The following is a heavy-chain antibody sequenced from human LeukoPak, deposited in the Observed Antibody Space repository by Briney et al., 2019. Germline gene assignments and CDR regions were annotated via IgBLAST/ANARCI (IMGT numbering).Heavy chain of an antibody. CDR1: GFTFSIYG. D-gene: IGHD3-10*01. J-gene: IGHJ4*02. CDR2: IWNDGSNK. V-gene: IGHV3-33*01. Sequence: GRSLRLSCAASGFTFSIYGMHWVRQAPGRGLEWVAVIWNDGSNKYYADSVKGRFTISRDNSKNTLYLQMNSLRAEDTAVYSCARASGPFDYWGQGTLVTASS. CDR3: ARASGPFDY.